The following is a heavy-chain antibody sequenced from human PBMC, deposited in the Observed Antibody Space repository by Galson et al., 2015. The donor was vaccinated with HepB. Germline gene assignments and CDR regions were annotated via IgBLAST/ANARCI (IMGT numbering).Heavy chain of an antibody. J-gene: IGHJ4*02. CDR3: AKGGGGFGELLLLRITYVDY. CDR1: GFTFSSYA. Sequence: SLRLSCAASGFTFSSYAMSWVRQAPGKGLEWVSAISGSGGSTYYADSVKGRFTISRDNSKNTLYLQMNSLRAEDTAVYYCAKGGGGFGELLLLRITYVDYWGQGTLVTVSS. D-gene: IGHD3-10*01. V-gene: IGHV3-23*01. CDR2: ISGSGGST.